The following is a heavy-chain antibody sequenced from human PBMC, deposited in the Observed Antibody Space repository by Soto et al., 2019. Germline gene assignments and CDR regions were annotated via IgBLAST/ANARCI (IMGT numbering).Heavy chain of an antibody. CDR2: IKSKTDGGRT. Sequence: EVQLVESGGGLVKPGGSLRLSCAASGFTFSNAWMNWVRQAPGKGLEWVGRIKSKTDGGRTDYAALVKGRFPISRDDSENTLYLQMNSLKTEDTAVYYCTTDLGDYWGQGTLVTV. D-gene: IGHD1-26*01. CDR3: TTDLGDY. J-gene: IGHJ4*02. CDR1: GFTFSNAW. V-gene: IGHV3-15*07.